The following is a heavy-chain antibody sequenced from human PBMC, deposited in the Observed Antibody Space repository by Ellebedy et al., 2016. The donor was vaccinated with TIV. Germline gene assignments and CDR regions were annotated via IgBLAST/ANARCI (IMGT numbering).Heavy chain of an antibody. CDR3: AKVGAAESVVVVAARDAWFDP. V-gene: IGHV1-18*01. J-gene: IGHJ5*02. CDR1: GYTFIDYG. D-gene: IGHD2-15*01. CDR2: ISTYNGNT. Sequence: ASVKVSCKASGYTFIDYGISWVRQAPGQGLEWMGWISTYNGNTNYAQRVQGRITMTTDTSTSTAYMELRSLRSDDTAVYYCAKVGAAESVVVVAARDAWFDPWGQGTLVTVSS.